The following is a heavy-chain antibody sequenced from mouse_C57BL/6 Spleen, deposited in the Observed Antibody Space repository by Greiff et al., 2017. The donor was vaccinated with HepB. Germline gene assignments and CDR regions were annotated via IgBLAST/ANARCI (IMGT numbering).Heavy chain of an antibody. CDR2: IWRGGST. CDR1: GFSLTSYG. V-gene: IGHV2-5*01. CDR3: AKGGDYPGYYYAMDY. Sequence: VQLQQSGPGLVQPSQSLSITCTVSGFSLTSYGVHWVRQSPGKGLEWLGVIWRGGSTDYNAAFMSRLSITKDNSKSQVFFKMNSLQADDTAIYYCAKGGDYPGYYYAMDYWGQGTSVTVSS. D-gene: IGHD2-4*01. J-gene: IGHJ4*01.